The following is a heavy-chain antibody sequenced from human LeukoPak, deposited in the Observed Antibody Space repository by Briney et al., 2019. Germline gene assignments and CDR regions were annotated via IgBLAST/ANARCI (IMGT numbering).Heavy chain of an antibody. J-gene: IGHJ4*02. CDR2: IYYSGTT. Sequence: SETLSLTCTVSGGSISSSSYYWGWIRQPPGKGLEWIGSIYYSGTTYYNPSLKSRVTISVDTSKNQFSLKLSSVTAADTAVYYCARHGPIGSTWYKEMFDYWGQGTLVIVSS. V-gene: IGHV4-39*01. CDR3: ARHGPIGSTWYKEMFDY. CDR1: GGSISSSSYY. D-gene: IGHD6-13*01.